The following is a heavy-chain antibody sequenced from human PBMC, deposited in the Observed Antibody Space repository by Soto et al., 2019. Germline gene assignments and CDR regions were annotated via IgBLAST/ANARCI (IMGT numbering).Heavy chain of an antibody. CDR3: ARWSGVGVAGMDV. J-gene: IGHJ6*02. CDR1: GDSINSGDYY. CDR2: SFYSGIT. D-gene: IGHD3-10*01. Sequence: QVQLQESGPRLVKPLQTLSLTSTVSGDSINSGDYYWSWIRQPPGRGLEWVGYSFYSGITDYNPSLKGRRTISRDTSKNRWSLRLNSVPAADTAVYFCARWSGVGVAGMDVWGQGTTVSVSS. V-gene: IGHV4-30-4*01.